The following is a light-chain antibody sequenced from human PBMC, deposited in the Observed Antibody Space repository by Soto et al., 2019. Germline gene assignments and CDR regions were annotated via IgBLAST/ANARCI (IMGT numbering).Light chain of an antibody. V-gene: IGKV1-39*01. J-gene: IGKJ2*01. Sequence: DIQMTQSPSSLSASVGDRVTITCRASQSISSYLNWYQQKPGKAPKLLIYAASSLQSGVPSRFSGSGSGTDFTLSISSLHPEHFATYYCQQSYSTPYTFGQVTKLGIK. CDR2: AAS. CDR1: QSISSY. CDR3: QQSYSTPYT.